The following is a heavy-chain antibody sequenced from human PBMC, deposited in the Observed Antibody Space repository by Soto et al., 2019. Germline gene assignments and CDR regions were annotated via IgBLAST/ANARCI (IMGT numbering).Heavy chain of an antibody. CDR2: IYYSGST. J-gene: IGHJ5*02. CDR3: AISSGYADWFDP. CDR1: GGSISSGGYY. V-gene: IGHV4-31*03. D-gene: IGHD3-22*01. Sequence: QVQLQESGPGLVKPSQTLSLTCTVSGGSISSGGYYWSWIRQHPGKGLEWIGYIYYSGSTYYNPSLKSRVTISVDTSKNLSSLKLRSVTAADTAVYCCAISSGYADWFDPWGQGTLVTVSS.